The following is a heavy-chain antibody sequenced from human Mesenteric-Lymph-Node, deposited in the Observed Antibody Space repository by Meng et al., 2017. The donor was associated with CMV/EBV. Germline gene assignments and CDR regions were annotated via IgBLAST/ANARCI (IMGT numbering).Heavy chain of an antibody. Sequence: TFSTFAVSWGRQAPGQGLEWMRRINPILNFPNYAQRFQGRVTITADKSTATAYMELSSLTSDDTAVYYCARDWLTRDVVSTIGEFDSWGQGTLVTVSS. CDR1: TFSTFA. CDR3: ARDWLTRDVVSTIGEFDS. D-gene: IGHD5/OR15-5a*01. CDR2: INPILNFP. V-gene: IGHV1-69*04. J-gene: IGHJ4*02.